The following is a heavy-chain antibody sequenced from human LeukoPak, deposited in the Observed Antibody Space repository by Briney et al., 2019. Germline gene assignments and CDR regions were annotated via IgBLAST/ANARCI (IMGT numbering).Heavy chain of an antibody. Sequence: GGSLRLSCAASGFTFSSYAMHWVRQAPGKGLEWVAVISYDGSNKYYADSVKGRFTISRDNSKNTLYLQMNSLRAEDTAVYYCARGWHGPPLGYWGQGTLVTVSS. J-gene: IGHJ4*02. V-gene: IGHV3-30-3*01. CDR1: GFTFSSYA. D-gene: IGHD4-17*01. CDR2: ISYDGSNK. CDR3: ARGWHGPPLGY.